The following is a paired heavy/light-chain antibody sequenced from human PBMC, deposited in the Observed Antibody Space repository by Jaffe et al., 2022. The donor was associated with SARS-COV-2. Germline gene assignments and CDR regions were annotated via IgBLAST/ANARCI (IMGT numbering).Light chain of an antibody. CDR1: QSISSW. V-gene: IGKV1-5*03. CDR2: KAS. CDR3: QQYNSYSLT. Sequence: DIQMTQSPSTLSASVGDRVTITCRASQSISSWLAWYQQKPGKAPKLLIYKASSLESGVPSRFSGSGSGTEFTLTISSLQPDDFATYHCQQYNSYSLTFGQGTRLEIK. J-gene: IGKJ5*01.
Heavy chain of an antibody. CDR1: GYSISSNNY. J-gene: IGHJ4*02. CDR3: ASADGSGISRPLYFDH. D-gene: IGHD3-22*01. Sequence: QVQLQESGPGLVKPSETLSLTCTVSGYSISSNNYWGWIRQPPGRGLEWIGSIYHSGNTYHNPSLKSRVTISVDTSKNQFSLKLSSVTAADTAVYYCASADGSGISRPLYFDHWGQGTPVTVSS. CDR2: IYHSGNT. V-gene: IGHV4-38-2*02.